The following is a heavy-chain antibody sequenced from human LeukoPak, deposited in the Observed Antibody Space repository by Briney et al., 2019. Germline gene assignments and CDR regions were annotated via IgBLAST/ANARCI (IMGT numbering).Heavy chain of an antibody. CDR3: DTGRIWFGEWS. D-gene: IGHD3-10*01. J-gene: IGHJ1*01. Sequence: GGSLRLSCAASGFTFNNAGMHWVRQAPGKGLEWVGRLKSKTDGGKTDHAPPGNGRLTISTDHSKRTLYLQTNSLTTEDTAIYYCDTGRIWFGEWSWGQGTLVTVSS. CDR2: LKSKTDGGKT. CDR1: GFTFNNAG. V-gene: IGHV3-15*07.